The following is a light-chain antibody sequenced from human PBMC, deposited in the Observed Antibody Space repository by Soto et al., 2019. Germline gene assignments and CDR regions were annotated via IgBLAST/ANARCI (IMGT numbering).Light chain of an antibody. CDR1: SSNVGADYD. CDR3: QAYDTSMSGVV. V-gene: IGLV1-40*01. CDR2: GNI. Sequence: QSVLTQPPSVSGAPGQRITISCTGSSSNVGADYDVHWYQQFPGTAPKLLIDGNIDRPSGVPDRFSASKSGTSASLAITGLQAEDEADYYCQAYDTSMSGVVFGNGTKVTVL. J-gene: IGLJ1*01.